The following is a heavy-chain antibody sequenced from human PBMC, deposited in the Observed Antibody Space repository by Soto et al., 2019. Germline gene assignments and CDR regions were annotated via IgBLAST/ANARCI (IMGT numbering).Heavy chain of an antibody. D-gene: IGHD2-2*01. J-gene: IGHJ5*02. Sequence: QLLESGGGLVQPGGSVRLSCVASGFTFSSYAMTWVRQAPGKGLEWVSTIDGAGGGIYYAPSVMDRFTISKDTSKNTVFLQMNGLRDEDTAIYFCAKAPWGGNCNSHICSVWFDPWGQGTLVTVSS. CDR2: IDGAGGGI. CDR3: AKAPWGGNCNSHICSVWFDP. V-gene: IGHV3-23*01. CDR1: GFTFSSYA.